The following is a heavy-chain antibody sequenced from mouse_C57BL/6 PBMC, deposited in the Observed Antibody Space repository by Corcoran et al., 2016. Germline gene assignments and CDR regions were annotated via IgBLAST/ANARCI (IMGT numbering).Heavy chain of an antibody. CDR3: ARDYGSSYYWYFDV. V-gene: IGHV1-26*01. CDR1: GYTFTDYY. J-gene: IGHJ1*03. CDR2: INPNNGGT. D-gene: IGHD1-1*01. Sequence: EVQLQQSGPELVKPGASVKISCKASGYTFTDYYMNWVKQSHGKSLEWIGDINPNNGGTSYNQKFKGKATLTVDKSSSTAYLERRSLTSEYSAVYDGARDYGSSYYWYFDVWGTGTTVTVSS.